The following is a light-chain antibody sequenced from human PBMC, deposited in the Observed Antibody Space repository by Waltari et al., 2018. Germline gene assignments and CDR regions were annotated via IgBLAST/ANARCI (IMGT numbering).Light chain of an antibody. CDR1: NSNIGNNP. CDR3: ASWDDNVASIL. J-gene: IGLJ2*01. Sequence: QSVLSQPPSASGTPGQRVALSCSGDNSNIGNNPVNWYRHVPGTAPKLLIFSNNERPSGVPDRFSGSKSGTSASLAISGLQSGDEADYYCASWDDNVASILFGGGTRLTVL. V-gene: IGLV1-44*01. CDR2: SNN.